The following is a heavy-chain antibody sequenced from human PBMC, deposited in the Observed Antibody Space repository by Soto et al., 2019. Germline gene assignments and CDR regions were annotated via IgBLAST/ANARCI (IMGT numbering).Heavy chain of an antibody. CDR1: GFTFSSYA. D-gene: IGHD4-17*01. Sequence: GSLRLSCAASGFTFSSYAMHWVRQAPGKGLEWVAVISYDGSNKYYADSVKGRFTISRDNSKNTLYLQMNSLRAEDTAVYYCAREGVYGGNSPFYYYYGMDVWGQGTTVTVSS. CDR3: AREGVYGGNSPFYYYYGMDV. V-gene: IGHV3-30-3*01. CDR2: ISYDGSNK. J-gene: IGHJ6*02.